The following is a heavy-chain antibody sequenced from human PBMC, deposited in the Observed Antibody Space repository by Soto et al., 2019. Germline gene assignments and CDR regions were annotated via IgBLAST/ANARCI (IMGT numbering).Heavy chain of an antibody. CDR3: ARALLSHSYDSGGYDSYFHAMDV. D-gene: IGHD3-22*01. CDR2: IIPVSETT. Sequence: SVKVPCKASGGTFSSLDINWVRQAPGQGLEWMGGIIPVSETTNYAQIFQGRVSIVADKSTSTAYMELSRLRSEDTAVYYCARALLSHSYDSGGYDSYFHAMDVWGQGTPVTVSS. CDR1: GGTFSSLD. J-gene: IGHJ6*02. V-gene: IGHV1-69*06.